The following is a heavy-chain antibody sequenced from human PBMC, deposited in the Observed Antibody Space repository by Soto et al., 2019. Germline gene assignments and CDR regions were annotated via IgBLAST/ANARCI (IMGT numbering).Heavy chain of an antibody. CDR2: FYSSGSI. V-gene: IGHV4-31*03. D-gene: IGHD3-22*01. CDR3: ARMYSSGSGWFHP. CDR1: GYSITAGGYY. J-gene: IGHJ5*02. Sequence: SETLSLTCSVSGYSITAGGYYWSWIRQHPGKGLEWIGSFYSSGSIIYNPSLKSRVSISGDTSRNQFSMTLTSVTAADTALYYCARMYSSGSGWFHPWGQGTLVSVSA.